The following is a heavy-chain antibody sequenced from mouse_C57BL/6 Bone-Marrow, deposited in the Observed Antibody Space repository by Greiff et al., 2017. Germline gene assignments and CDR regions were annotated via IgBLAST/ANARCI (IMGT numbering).Heavy chain of an antibody. J-gene: IGHJ4*01. D-gene: IGHD2-1*01. CDR2: IYPGSGNT. CDR3: AREVTTLYYYAMDY. V-gene: IGHV1-66*01. Sequence: VQLQQSGPELVKPGASVKISCKASGYSFTSYYIHWVKQRPGQGLEWIGWIYPGSGNTKYNEKFKGKATLTADTSSSTAYMQLSSLTSEDSAVXYCAREVTTLYYYAMDYWGQGTSVTVSS. CDR1: GYSFTSYY.